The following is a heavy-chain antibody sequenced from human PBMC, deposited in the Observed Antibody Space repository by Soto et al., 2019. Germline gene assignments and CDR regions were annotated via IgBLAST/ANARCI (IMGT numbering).Heavy chain of an antibody. D-gene: IGHD6-13*01. CDR3: AKDQGIAASHGVD. CDR1: GFTFNNYG. CDR2: ISNDGRDK. V-gene: IGHV3-30*18. J-gene: IGHJ3*01. Sequence: QVQLVESGGGVVQPGTSLRLSCAASGFTFNNYGMHWGRQAPGTGLEWVATISNDGRDKYYADSVKGRLTISRDNSKNTLYLQMNSLRAEDTAVYYCAKDQGIAASHGVDWGQGTLVTVSS.